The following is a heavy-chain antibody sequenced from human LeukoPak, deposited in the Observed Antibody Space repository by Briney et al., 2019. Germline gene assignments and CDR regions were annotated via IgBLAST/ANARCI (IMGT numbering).Heavy chain of an antibody. CDR2: IFHSGST. CDR3: ARALTMVRGGDNWFDP. J-gene: IGHJ5*02. CDR1: GCSISSGGYS. D-gene: IGHD3-10*01. V-gene: IGHV4-30-2*01. Sequence: PSQTLSLTCAVSGCSISSGGYSWSWLRQPPGKGLEWIGYIFHSGSTYYNPSLKSRVTISVDRSKNQLSLKLSSVTAADTAVYYCARALTMVRGGDNWFDPWGQGTLVTVSS.